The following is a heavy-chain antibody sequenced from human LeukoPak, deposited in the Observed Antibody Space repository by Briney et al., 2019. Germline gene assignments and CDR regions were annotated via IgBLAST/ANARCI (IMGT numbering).Heavy chain of an antibody. D-gene: IGHD6-19*01. CDR2: IGSSGTTR. CDR1: GFPFSVFE. Sequence: GGSLRLSCAVSGFPFSVFEMNWVRQAPGKGLEWVSNIGSSGTTRYYADSVKGRFSISRDNAKNSLYLQMNSLRVEDPGVYYCALLAVASDFDYWGQGALVTVSS. V-gene: IGHV3-48*03. J-gene: IGHJ4*02. CDR3: ALLAVASDFDY.